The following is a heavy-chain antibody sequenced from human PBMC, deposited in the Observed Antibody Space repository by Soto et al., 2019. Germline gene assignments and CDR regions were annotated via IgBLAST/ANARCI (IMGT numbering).Heavy chain of an antibody. CDR3: SRHGPRAAAGSVFDY. Sequence: SETLSLTCTVSGGSLSSNRYYWGWVRPPPGKGLEGIWSIYYSGSTYFNPSLKSRVTISVDTYKNQFSLKLSSVSAADTALYYCSRHGPRAAAGSVFDYWGQGTLVTVSS. CDR1: GGSLSSNRYY. J-gene: IGHJ4*02. V-gene: IGHV4-39*01. D-gene: IGHD6-13*01. CDR2: IYYSGST.